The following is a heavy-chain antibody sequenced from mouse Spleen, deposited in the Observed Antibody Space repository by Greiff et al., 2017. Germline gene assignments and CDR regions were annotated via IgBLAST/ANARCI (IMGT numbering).Heavy chain of an antibody. V-gene: IGHV2-2*01. D-gene: IGHD3-3*01. CDR3: ARNEGTGNFDV. J-gene: IGHJ1*01. Sequence: VQLQQSGPGLVQPSQSLSITCTVSGFSLTSYGVHWVRQSPGKGLEWLGVIWSGGSTDYNAAFISRLSISKDNSKSQVFFKMNSLQADDTAIYYCARNEGTGNFDVWGAGTTVTVSS. CDR1: GFSLTSYG. CDR2: IWSGGST.